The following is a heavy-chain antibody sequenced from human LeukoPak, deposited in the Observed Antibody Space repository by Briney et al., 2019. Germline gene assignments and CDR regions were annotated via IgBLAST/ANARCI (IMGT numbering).Heavy chain of an antibody. CDR2: ISYDGSNK. Sequence: GGSLRLSCAASGFTVSSNYMSWVRQAPGKGLEWVAVISYDGSNKYYADSVKGRFTISRDNSKNTLYLQMNSLRAEDTAVYYCARAANTRYSGSCWRIDYWGQGTLVTVSS. D-gene: IGHD1-26*01. CDR3: ARAANTRYSGSCWRIDY. V-gene: IGHV3-30*03. J-gene: IGHJ4*02. CDR1: GFTVSSNY.